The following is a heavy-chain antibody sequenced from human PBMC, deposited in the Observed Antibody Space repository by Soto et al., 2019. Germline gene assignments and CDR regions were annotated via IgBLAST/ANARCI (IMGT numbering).Heavy chain of an antibody. J-gene: IGHJ4*02. V-gene: IGHV4-31*03. CDR3: ARIKGGAAGNFDY. CDR2: IYHSGST. CDR1: VDSISNGAYY. Sequence: TLSLTCTVSVDSISNGAYYWTWIRQYPGKGLEWIGYIYHSGSTYYKPSLKSRVSFSVDTSKNQFSLKLSSVTAADTAVYYCARIKGGAAGNFDYWGQGTLVTVSS. D-gene: IGHD6-13*01.